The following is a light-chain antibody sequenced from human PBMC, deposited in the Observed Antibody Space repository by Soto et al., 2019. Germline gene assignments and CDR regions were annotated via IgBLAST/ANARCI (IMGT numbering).Light chain of an antibody. V-gene: IGKV3-15*01. CDR1: QSIRSH. CDR3: QQYHTWPVA. Sequence: EIVMTQSPDTLSVSPGERVTLSCRASQSIRSHLAWYQHKAGQAPRLLISNASAGATGIPARFSGSGSGTDFTLTINSLQSEDFAVYYCQQYHTWPVAFGGGTKVDIK. CDR2: NAS. J-gene: IGKJ4*01.